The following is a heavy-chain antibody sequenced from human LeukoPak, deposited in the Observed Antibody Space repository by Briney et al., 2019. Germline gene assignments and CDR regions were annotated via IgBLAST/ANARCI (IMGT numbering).Heavy chain of an antibody. Sequence: ASVKVSCKASGYVFTGYYMHWVRQAPGQGLEWMGWINPNSGGTKYAQKFHGRVTMTTDTSSSTAYMELSRLRSDDTAVYYCARVRNSGFRYVDSWGQGTLVTVSS. CDR2: INPNSGGT. V-gene: IGHV1-2*02. D-gene: IGHD5-12*01. CDR1: GYVFTGYY. J-gene: IGHJ4*02. CDR3: ARVRNSGFRYVDS.